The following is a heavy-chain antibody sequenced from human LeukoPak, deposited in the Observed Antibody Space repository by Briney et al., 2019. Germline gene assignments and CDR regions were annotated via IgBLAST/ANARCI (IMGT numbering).Heavy chain of an antibody. D-gene: IGHD6-13*01. V-gene: IGHV4-59*01. Sequence: SETLSLTCTVSGGSISSYYWSWIRQPPGKGLEWIGYIYYSGSTNYNPSLKSRVTISVDTSKNQFSLKLSSVTAADTAVYYCARAKQQLVHAFDIWGQGTMVTVSP. CDR3: ARAKQQLVHAFDI. CDR1: GGSISSYY. CDR2: IYYSGST. J-gene: IGHJ3*02.